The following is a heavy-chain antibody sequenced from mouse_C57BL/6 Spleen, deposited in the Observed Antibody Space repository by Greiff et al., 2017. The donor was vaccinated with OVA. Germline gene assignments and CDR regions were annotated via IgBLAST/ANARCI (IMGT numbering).Heavy chain of an antibody. V-gene: IGHV1-26*01. J-gene: IGHJ1*03. CDR2: INPNNGGT. CDR1: GYTFTDYY. CDR3: ARLTGTSYFDV. D-gene: IGHD4-1*01. Sequence: EVQLQQSGPELVKPGASVKISCKASGYTFTDYYMNWVKQSHGKSLEWIGDINPNNGGTSYNQKFKGKATLTVDKSSSTAYMELRSLTSEDSAVYYCARLTGTSYFDVWGTGTTVTVSS.